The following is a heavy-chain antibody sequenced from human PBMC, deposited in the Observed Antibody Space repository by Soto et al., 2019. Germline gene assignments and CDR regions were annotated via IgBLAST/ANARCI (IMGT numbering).Heavy chain of an antibody. V-gene: IGHV4-39*01. J-gene: IGHJ4*02. D-gene: IGHD1-26*01. CDR1: GGSISSNIHY. Sequence: QLQLQESGPGLVKPSETLSLTCTVSGGSISSNIHYWGWIRQPPGKGLEWIGNIYYTGSTYYNPSLRGRVTISVDPSKNQFALKVSSVTAADTATYYCARHAGASGSYYPALHWGPGTLVNVSS. CDR2: IYYTGST. CDR3: ARHAGASGSYYPALH.